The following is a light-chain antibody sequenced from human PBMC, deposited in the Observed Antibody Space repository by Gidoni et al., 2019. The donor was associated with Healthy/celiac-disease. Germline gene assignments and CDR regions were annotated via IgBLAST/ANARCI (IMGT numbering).Light chain of an antibody. CDR2: LNSDGSH. CDR1: SGHSSYA. J-gene: IGLJ2*01. Sequence: QLVLTQSPSDSASLGASVNLTRTLSSGHSSYAIAWHQQQPEKGPRYLMKLNSDGSHSKGDGIPDRFSGSSSGAERYLTISSLQSEDEADYYCQTWGTVVFGGGTKLTVL. CDR3: QTWGTVV. V-gene: IGLV4-69*01.